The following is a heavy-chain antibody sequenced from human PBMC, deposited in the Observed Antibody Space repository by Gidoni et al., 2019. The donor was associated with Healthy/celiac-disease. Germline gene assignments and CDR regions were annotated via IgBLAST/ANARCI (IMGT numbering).Heavy chain of an antibody. CDR2: ISGSGGST. D-gene: IGHD4-17*01. CDR3: ATHSYGDYVNWYFDL. CDR1: GFTFSSYA. V-gene: IGHV3-23*01. J-gene: IGHJ2*01. Sequence: EVQLLESGGGLVQPGGSLRRSCAASGFTFSSYAMSWVRQAPGKGLEWVSAISGSGGSTYYADSVKGRFTISRDNSKNTLYLQMNSLRAEDTAVYYCATHSYGDYVNWYFDLWGRGTLVTVSS.